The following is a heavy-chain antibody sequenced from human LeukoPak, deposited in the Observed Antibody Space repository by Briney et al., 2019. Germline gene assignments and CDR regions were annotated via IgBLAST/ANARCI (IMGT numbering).Heavy chain of an antibody. J-gene: IGHJ3*02. CDR3: ARHGSSGDSETFDI. CDR2: IYYSGST. D-gene: IGHD2-15*01. V-gene: IGHV4-61*08. CDR1: GGSISSGGYY. Sequence: SQTLSLTCTVSGGSISSGGYYWSWIRQPPGKGLEWIGYIYYSGSTNYNPSLKSRVTISVDTSKNQFSLKLSSVTAADTAVYYCARHGSSGDSETFDIWGQGTMVTVSS.